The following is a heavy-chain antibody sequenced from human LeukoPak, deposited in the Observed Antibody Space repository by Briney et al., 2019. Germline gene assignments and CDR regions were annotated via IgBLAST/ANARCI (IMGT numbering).Heavy chain of an antibody. V-gene: IGHV4-34*01. CDR1: GGSFSGYY. D-gene: IGHD3-10*01. Sequence: PSETLSLTCAVYGGSFSGYYWSWIRQPPGKGLEWIGEINHSGSTNYNPSLKSRVTISVDTSKNQFSLKLSSVTAADTAVYYCAVTMVRGVPLDYWGQGTLVTVSS. J-gene: IGHJ4*02. CDR3: AVTMVRGVPLDY. CDR2: INHSGST.